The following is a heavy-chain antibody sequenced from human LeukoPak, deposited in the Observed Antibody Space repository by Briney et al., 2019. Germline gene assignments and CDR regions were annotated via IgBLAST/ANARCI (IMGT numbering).Heavy chain of an antibody. CDR1: GFTFSSYG. Sequence: GGSLRLSCAASGFTFSSYGMHWVRQAPGKGLEWVAFIRYDGSNKYYPDSVKGRFTISRDNSKNTLYLQMNSLRAEDTAVYYCAKDYSGSYPPEFSCYFDYWGQGTLVTVSS. CDR2: IRYDGSNK. D-gene: IGHD1-26*01. J-gene: IGHJ4*02. CDR3: AKDYSGSYPPEFSCYFDY. V-gene: IGHV3-30*02.